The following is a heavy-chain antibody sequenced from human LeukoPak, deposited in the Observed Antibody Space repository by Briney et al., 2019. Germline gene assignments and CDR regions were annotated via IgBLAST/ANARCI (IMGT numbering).Heavy chain of an antibody. D-gene: IGHD1-26*01. CDR3: AKGEGATSSGYFQH. J-gene: IGHJ1*01. CDR1: GFTFDDYG. CDR2: INWNGGST. Sequence: GGSLRLSCAASGFTFDDYGMSWVRQAPGKGLEWVSGINWNGGSTGYADSVKGRFTISRDNAKNSLYLQMNSLRAEDTALYYCAKGEGATSSGYFQHWGQGTLVTVSS. V-gene: IGHV3-20*04.